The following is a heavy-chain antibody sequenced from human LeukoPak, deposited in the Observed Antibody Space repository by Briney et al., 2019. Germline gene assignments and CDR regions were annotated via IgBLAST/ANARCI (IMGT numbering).Heavy chain of an antibody. D-gene: IGHD2/OR15-2a*01. CDR1: GFTFDDYA. V-gene: IGHV3-43D*03. CDR2: ISWDGGST. CDR3: ARDSLWPGQPHYFDS. Sequence: GGSLRLSCAASGFTFDDYAMHWVRQAPGKGLEWVSLISWDGGSTYYADSVKGRFTISRDNSKNSLYLQMNSLRAEDTALYYCARDSLWPGQPHYFDSWGQGTLVTVSS. J-gene: IGHJ4*02.